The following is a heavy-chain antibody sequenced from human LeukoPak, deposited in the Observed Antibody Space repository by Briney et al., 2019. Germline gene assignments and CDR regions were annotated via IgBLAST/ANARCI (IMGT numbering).Heavy chain of an antibody. CDR1: GYTFTSYD. Sequence: ASVKVSCKASGYTFTSYDINWVRHATGQGLEWMGWMNPNSGNTGYAQKFQGRVTMTRNTSISTDYMELSSLRSEDTAVYYCARGERGIAAAGTYAFYYYYYMDVWGKGTTVTISS. J-gene: IGHJ6*03. D-gene: IGHD6-13*01. CDR2: MNPNSGNT. CDR3: ARGERGIAAAGTYAFYYYYYMDV. V-gene: IGHV1-8*01.